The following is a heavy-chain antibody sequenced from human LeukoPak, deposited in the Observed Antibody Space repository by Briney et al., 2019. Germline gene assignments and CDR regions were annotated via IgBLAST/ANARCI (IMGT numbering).Heavy chain of an antibody. J-gene: IGHJ4*02. D-gene: IGHD3-3*01. CDR3: AKDYDFWSGFLNYFDY. Sequence: GGSLRLSCSASGFTFNKYALHWVRQAPGKGLEYVSGINSDGGSTYYADSVKGKFTISRDNAKNTLYLQMNSLRAEDTAVYYCAKDYDFWSGFLNYFDYWGQGTLVTVSS. CDR2: INSDGGST. CDR1: GFTFNKYA. V-gene: IGHV3-64*04.